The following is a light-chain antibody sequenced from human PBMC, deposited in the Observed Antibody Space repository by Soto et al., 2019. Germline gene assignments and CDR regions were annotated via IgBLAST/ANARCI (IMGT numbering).Light chain of an antibody. V-gene: IGKV1-39*01. CDR3: QQTYALPHT. CDR1: QTIITY. CDR2: FAS. J-gene: IGKJ1*01. Sequence: DIQMTQSPSSLSASVGDTVTITCRASQTIITYLNWYQQKPGKAPKLLIYFASTLQSGVPSRFSGSRSGTDVTLTISSLQSEDCATYYCQQTYALPHTFGQGTKVEIK.